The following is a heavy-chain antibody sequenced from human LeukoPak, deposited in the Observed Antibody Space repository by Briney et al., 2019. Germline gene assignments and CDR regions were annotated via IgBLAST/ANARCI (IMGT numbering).Heavy chain of an antibody. CDR1: GGSISSGGYY. D-gene: IGHD2-2*01. CDR3: ARDPVGVVPAESYFDY. J-gene: IGHJ4*02. Sequence: SETLSLTCTVSGGSISSGGYYWSWIRQHPGKGLEWIGYIYYSGSTYYNPSLKSRVTMSVDTSKNQFSLKLSSVTAADTAVYYCARDPVGVVPAESYFDYWGQGTLVTVSS. V-gene: IGHV4-31*03. CDR2: IYYSGST.